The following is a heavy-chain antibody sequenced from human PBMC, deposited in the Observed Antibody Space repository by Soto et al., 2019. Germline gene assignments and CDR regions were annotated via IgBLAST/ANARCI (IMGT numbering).Heavy chain of an antibody. V-gene: IGHV3-21*04. Sequence: GGSLRLSCAASGLNFEKCSMNWVRQPPGKGPEWLASISPASTYIRYADSVKGRFTISRDNARNSLSLQMMSLRADDTAMYFCAADTGDIEVVPATTWGQGTLVTVSS. CDR2: ISPASTYI. CDR3: AADTGDIEVVPATT. J-gene: IGHJ4*02. D-gene: IGHD2-15*01. CDR1: GLNFEKCS.